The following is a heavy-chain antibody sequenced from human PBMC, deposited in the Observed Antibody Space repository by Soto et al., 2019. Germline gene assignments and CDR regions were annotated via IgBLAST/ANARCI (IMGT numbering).Heavy chain of an antibody. D-gene: IGHD3-22*01. CDR1: GGCSTRWS. Sequence: SETLSLACSVSGGCSTRWSWCWIRQSPGKGLESIGYSYHSGSTVYSPSLNSRVTTSVDTSKNQFYLNLSSVTAADTAVYYCARGLPDSSCYFDFWGQGIMVTVSS. CDR2: SYHSGST. J-gene: IGHJ4*02. V-gene: IGHV4-59*12. CDR3: ARGLPDSSCYFDF.